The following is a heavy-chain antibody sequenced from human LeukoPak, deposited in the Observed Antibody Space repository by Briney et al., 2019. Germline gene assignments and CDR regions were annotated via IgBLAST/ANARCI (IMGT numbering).Heavy chain of an antibody. CDR1: GFTFSDYS. V-gene: IGHV3-21*01. D-gene: IGHD6-19*01. CDR3: AKEGGVTVAGFDY. J-gene: IGHJ4*02. CDR2: ISSRSSYI. Sequence: NPGGSLRLSCAASGFTFSDYSINWVRQAPGKGLEWVSSISSRSSYIYYGDSVKGRFTISRDNAKNSLYLQMNSLRAEDTAVYYCAKEGGVTVAGFDYWGQGTLVTVSS.